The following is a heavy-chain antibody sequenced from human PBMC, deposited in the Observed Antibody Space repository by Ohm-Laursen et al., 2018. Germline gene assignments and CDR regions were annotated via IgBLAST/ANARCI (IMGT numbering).Heavy chain of an antibody. J-gene: IGHJ4*02. Sequence: SDTLSLTCTVSGGSISSYYWSWIRQPPGKGLEWIGYIYYSGSTNYNPSLKSRVTISVDTSKNQFSLKLSSVTAADTAVYYCARHGGVRTSPLGYWGQGTLVTVSS. CDR1: GGSISSYY. V-gene: IGHV4-59*08. CDR2: IYYSGST. CDR3: ARHGGVRTSPLGY. D-gene: IGHD2-2*01.